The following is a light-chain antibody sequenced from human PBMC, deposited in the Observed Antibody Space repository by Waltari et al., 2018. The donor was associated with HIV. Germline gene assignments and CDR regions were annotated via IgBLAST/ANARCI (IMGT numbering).Light chain of an antibody. Sequence: QSALTQPASVSGSPGQSITISCTGTGSDVGGYNYVSWYQQRPGAAPKLLIYEVRNRPSGISSRFSGLQAEDEADYYCSSYTATTTLGVVFGGGTKLTVL. V-gene: IGLV2-14*01. CDR1: GSDVGGYNY. J-gene: IGLJ2*01. CDR3: SSYTATTTLGVV. CDR2: EVR.